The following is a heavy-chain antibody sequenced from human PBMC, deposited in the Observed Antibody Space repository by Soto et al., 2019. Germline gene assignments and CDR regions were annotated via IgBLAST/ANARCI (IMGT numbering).Heavy chain of an antibody. CDR1: EGNSIDYG. V-gene: IGHV3-7*01. Sequence: PWVPQRLWWTAAEGNSIDYGSSCISKTQGKGLEWVANIKQDGGEKYNVDSVKGRFTISRGNAKNSLFLQMNSLRAEDTAVYYCARHADYVSMDVWGNGTTVTVSS. CDR3: ARHADYVSMDV. D-gene: IGHD3-16*01. J-gene: IGHJ6*03. CDR2: IKQDGGEK.